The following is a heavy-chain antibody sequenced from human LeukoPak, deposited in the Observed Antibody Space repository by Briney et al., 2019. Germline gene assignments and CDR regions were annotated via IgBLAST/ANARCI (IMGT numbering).Heavy chain of an antibody. CDR1: GPSFSGYF. Sequence: PSETLSLTCAVHGPSFSGYFWSWIRQPPGKGLEWIGEINHRGDTNYNPSLKSRVTISLDTPNNQFSVRLTSVTAADTAVYYCARSPSRQNWIASLYKWFDPWGQGTLVTVAS. J-gene: IGHJ5*02. CDR2: INHRGDT. V-gene: IGHV4-34*01. D-gene: IGHD2-2*03. CDR3: ARSPSRQNWIASLYKWFDP.